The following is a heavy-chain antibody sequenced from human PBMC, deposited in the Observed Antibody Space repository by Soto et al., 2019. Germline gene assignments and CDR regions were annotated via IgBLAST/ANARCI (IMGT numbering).Heavy chain of an antibody. V-gene: IGHV3-48*03. D-gene: IGHD2-15*01. Sequence: EVQLVESGGGLVQPGGSLRLSCTASGFTFSDYEMNWVRQAPGKGLEWVSYITSGGRSIYYADSVKGRFIISRDNAENSLYLQMNSLRPEDTAVYYCVRRMASPDQWGKGTLVTVSS. CDR2: ITSGGRSI. CDR3: VRRMASPDQ. J-gene: IGHJ4*01. CDR1: GFTFSDYE.